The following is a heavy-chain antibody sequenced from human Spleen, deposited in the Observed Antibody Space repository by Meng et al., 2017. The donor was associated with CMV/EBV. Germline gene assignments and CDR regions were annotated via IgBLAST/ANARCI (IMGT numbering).Heavy chain of an antibody. CDR1: GFTFSSYS. J-gene: IGHJ4*02. CDR3: ARDPSNYDGVRDY. D-gene: IGHD4-11*01. Sequence: GESLKISCADSGFTFSSYSMNWVRQAPGKGLEWVSSISSSSSYIYYADSVKGRFTISRDNAKNSLYLQMNSLRAEDTAVYYCARDPSNYDGVRDYWGQGTLVTVSS. V-gene: IGHV3-21*01. CDR2: ISSSSSYI.